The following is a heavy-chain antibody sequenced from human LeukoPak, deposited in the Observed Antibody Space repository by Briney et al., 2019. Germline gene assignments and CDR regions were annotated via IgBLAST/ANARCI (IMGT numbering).Heavy chain of an antibody. V-gene: IGHV4-34*01. CDR3: ARGLFYDSD. CDR2: INHSGST. D-gene: IGHD3-22*01. Sequence: PSETLSLTCAVYGGSFSGYYWSWIRQPPGKGLEWIGEINHSGSTNYNASLKSRVTISVDTSKNQFSLKLSSVTAADTAVYYCARGLFYDSDWGQGTLVTVSS. CDR1: GGSFSGYY. J-gene: IGHJ4*02.